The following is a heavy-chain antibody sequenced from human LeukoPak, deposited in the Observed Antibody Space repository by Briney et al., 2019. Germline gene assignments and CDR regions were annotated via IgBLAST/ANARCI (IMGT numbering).Heavy chain of an antibody. CDR1: GFTFSSYW. CDR2: IKQDGSEK. V-gene: IGHV3-7*01. Sequence: SWGSLRLSCAASGFTFSSYWMSWVRQAPGKGLEWVANIKQDGSEKYYVDSVKGRFTISRDNAKNSLYLQMNSLRVEDTAVYYCAPYSTSQGSLDYWGQGTLVTVSS. D-gene: IGHD2/OR15-2a*01. CDR3: APYSTSQGSLDY. J-gene: IGHJ4*02.